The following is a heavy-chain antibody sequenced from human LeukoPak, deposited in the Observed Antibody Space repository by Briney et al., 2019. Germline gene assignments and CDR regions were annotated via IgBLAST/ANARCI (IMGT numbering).Heavy chain of an antibody. Sequence: GGSLRLSCAASGFTFRTYAMHWVRQAPGKGLEWVAVISYDGSNKYYADSVKGRFTISRDNSKNTLYLQMNSLRAEDTAVYYCAKRATTITTLDSWGQGTLVTVSS. CDR2: ISYDGSNK. CDR3: AKRATTITTLDS. D-gene: IGHD4-11*01. J-gene: IGHJ4*02. CDR1: GFTFRTYA. V-gene: IGHV3-30-3*02.